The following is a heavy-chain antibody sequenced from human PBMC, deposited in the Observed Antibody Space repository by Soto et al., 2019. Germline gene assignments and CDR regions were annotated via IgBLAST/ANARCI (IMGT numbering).Heavy chain of an antibody. CDR2: ITSGP. V-gene: IGHV3-23*01. CDR3: AIGGPGGPLGH. D-gene: IGHD3-10*01. Sequence: EVQLLESGGVLVQPGGSLRLSCAASGFIFSAFAMTWVRQAPGQGLEWVSSITSGPYYADSVKGRFTISRDISKNTLYLQMNSLRADDTAVYYCAIGGPGGPLGHWGQGTLVTVSS. CDR1: GFIFSAFA. J-gene: IGHJ4*02.